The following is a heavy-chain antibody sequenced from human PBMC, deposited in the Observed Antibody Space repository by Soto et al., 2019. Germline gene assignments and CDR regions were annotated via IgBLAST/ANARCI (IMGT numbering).Heavy chain of an antibody. D-gene: IGHD1-26*01. J-gene: IGHJ6*02. CDR1: DFTFRNYW. Sequence: AGGSLRLSCATSDFTFRNYWMSWVRQAPGKGLEWVANIKQDGSEKYYVDSVKGRFTISRDNAKNSLYLQMNSLRAEDTAVYYCARGSKRYYYYGMDVWGQGTTVTVSS. V-gene: IGHV3-7*01. CDR2: IKQDGSEK. CDR3: ARGSKRYYYYGMDV.